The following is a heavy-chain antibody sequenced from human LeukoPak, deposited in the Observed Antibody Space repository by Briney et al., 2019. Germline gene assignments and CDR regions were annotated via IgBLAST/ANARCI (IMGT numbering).Heavy chain of an antibody. D-gene: IGHD2-15*01. CDR1: GFTFSSYA. CDR3: AKMGYCSGGSCSCFDY. Sequence: HPGGSLRLSCAASGFTFSSYAMSWVRQAPGKGLEWVSAISGSGGSTYYADSVKGRFTISRDNSKNTLYLQMNSLRAEDTAVYYCAKMGYCSGGSCSCFDYWGQGTPVTVSS. CDR2: ISGSGGST. J-gene: IGHJ4*02. V-gene: IGHV3-23*01.